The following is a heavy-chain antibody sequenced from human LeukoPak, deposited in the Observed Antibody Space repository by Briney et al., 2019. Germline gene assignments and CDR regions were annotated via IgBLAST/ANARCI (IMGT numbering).Heavy chain of an antibody. D-gene: IGHD6-6*01. Sequence: GASVKVSCKASGYTFTSYDINWVRQATGQGLEWMGWMNPNSGNTGYAQKFQGRVTMTRNTSISTAYMEPSSLRSEDTAVYYCARGTARARLLDYWGQGTLVTVSS. CDR3: ARGTARARLLDY. J-gene: IGHJ4*02. CDR2: MNPNSGNT. CDR1: GYTFTSYD. V-gene: IGHV1-8*01.